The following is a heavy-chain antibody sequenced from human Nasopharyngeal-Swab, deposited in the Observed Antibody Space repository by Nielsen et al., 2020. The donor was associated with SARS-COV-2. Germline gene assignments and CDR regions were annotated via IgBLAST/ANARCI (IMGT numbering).Heavy chain of an antibody. CDR3: ARERGLVPAATPWFDP. D-gene: IGHD2-2*01. V-gene: IGHV3-33*01. CDR2: IWYDGSNK. J-gene: IGHJ5*02. Sequence: WIRQSPGKGLEWVAVIWYDGSNKYYADSVKGRFTISRDNSKNTLYLQMNSLRAEDTAVYYCARERGLVPAATPWFDPWGQGTLVTVSS.